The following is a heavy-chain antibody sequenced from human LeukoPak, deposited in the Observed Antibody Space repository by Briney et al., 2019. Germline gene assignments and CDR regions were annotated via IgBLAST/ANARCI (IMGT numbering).Heavy chain of an antibody. CDR2: IIADGSST. V-gene: IGHV3-74*01. CDR3: TRDRSDRSED. Sequence: TGGSVTLSCAASGFTLSSYCVHWVRQARGKGLVWVSQIIADGSSTSYADPVKGRCTNSRDNAKNTMYRQMTSLRAEDTAVNYCTRDRSDRSEDWGQGTLVTVSS. CDR1: GFTLSSYC. J-gene: IGHJ4*02.